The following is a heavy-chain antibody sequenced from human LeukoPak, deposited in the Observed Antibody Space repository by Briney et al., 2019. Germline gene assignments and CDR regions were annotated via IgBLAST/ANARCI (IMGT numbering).Heavy chain of an antibody. J-gene: IGHJ4*02. V-gene: IGHV3-23*01. CDR1: GSTFSSYG. D-gene: IGHD2-2*01. CDR2: ISGSAGST. Sequence: GGSLRLSCAASGSTFSSYGMSWVRQAPGKGLEWVSAISGSAGSTYYADSVKGRFTISRDNSKNTLYLQMNSLRAEDTAVYYCSKASRSCSSTSCPIDYWGQGTLVTVSS. CDR3: SKASRSCSSTSCPIDY.